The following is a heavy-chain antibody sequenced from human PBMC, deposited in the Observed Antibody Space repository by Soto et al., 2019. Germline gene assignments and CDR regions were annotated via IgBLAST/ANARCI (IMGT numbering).Heavy chain of an antibody. CDR3: AKDMDHSRRGATQLDY. D-gene: IGHD1-26*01. Sequence: GGSLRLSCAASGFTFSSYGMHWVRPAPGKGLEWVAVISYDGSNKYYADSVKGRFTISRDNSKNTLYLQMNSLRAEDTAVYYCAKDMDHSRRGATQLDYWGQGTLVTVSS. CDR1: GFTFSSYG. J-gene: IGHJ4*02. V-gene: IGHV3-30*18. CDR2: ISYDGSNK.